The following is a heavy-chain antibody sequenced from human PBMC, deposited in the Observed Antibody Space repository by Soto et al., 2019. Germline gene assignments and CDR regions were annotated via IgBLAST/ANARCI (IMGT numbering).Heavy chain of an antibody. CDR1: GGTFSSYS. Sequence: ASVKVSCKASGGTFSSYSISWVRQAPGQGLECMGGIIPIFGTANYAQKFQGRVTITADESTSTAYMELSSLRSEDTAVYYCARVGYDFWSGYYGDYYYGMDVWGQGTTVTVSS. CDR2: IIPIFGTA. CDR3: ARVGYDFWSGYYGDYYYGMDV. V-gene: IGHV1-69*13. D-gene: IGHD3-3*01. J-gene: IGHJ6*02.